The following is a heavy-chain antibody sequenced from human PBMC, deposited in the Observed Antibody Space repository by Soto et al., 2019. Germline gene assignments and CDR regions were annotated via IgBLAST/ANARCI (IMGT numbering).Heavy chain of an antibody. J-gene: IGHJ6*02. CDR3: ARERIGYSSPLGMDV. CDR1: GYTFTGYY. CDR2: INPNSGGT. D-gene: IGHD5-18*01. Sequence: ASVKVSCKASGYTFTGYYMHWVRQSPGQGLEWMGWINPNSGGTNYAQKFQGWVTMTRNTSISTAYMELSRLRSDDTAVYYCARERIGYSSPLGMDVWGQGTTVTVSS. V-gene: IGHV1-2*04.